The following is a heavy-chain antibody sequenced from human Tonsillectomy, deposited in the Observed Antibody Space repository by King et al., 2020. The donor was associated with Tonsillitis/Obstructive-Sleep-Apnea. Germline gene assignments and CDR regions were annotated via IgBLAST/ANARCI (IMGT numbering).Heavy chain of an antibody. CDR2: ISAYNGNT. J-gene: IGHJ4*02. V-gene: IGHV1-18*01. CDR3: ATVNYDSSGYYDGFDY. CDR1: GYTFTSYG. D-gene: IGHD3-22*01. Sequence: VQLVESGGEVKKPGASVKVSCKASGYTFTSYGISWVRQAPGQGLEWMGWISAYNGNTNYAQKFQGRVTMTTETSTSTAYMELRSLRSDDTAVHYCATVNYDSSGYYDGFDYWGQGTLVTVSS.